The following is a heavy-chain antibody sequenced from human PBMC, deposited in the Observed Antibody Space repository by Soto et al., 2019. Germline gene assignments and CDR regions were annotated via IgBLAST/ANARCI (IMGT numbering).Heavy chain of an antibody. J-gene: IGHJ4*02. CDR3: AKSGSWGVHY. V-gene: IGHV3-30-3*02. D-gene: IGHD3-10*01. CDR1: GFTFSSYA. Sequence: QVQLVESGGGVVQPGRSLRLSCAASGFTFSSYAMHWVRQAPGKGLEWVAVISYDGSNKYYADSVKGRFTISRDNSKNTLYLQMNSLRAEDTAVYYCAKSGSWGVHYWGQGTLVTVSS. CDR2: ISYDGSNK.